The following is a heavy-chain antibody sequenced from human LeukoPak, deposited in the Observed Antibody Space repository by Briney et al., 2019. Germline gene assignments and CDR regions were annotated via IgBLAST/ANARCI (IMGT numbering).Heavy chain of an antibody. J-gene: IGHJ3*02. Sequence: GGSLRLSCVASKFTFSSYWMSWVRQAPGKGLEWVANIKRDGSEEYYADSVKGRFTISRDNAKNSLYLQMNSLRAEDTAVYYCARDPYSSFFGAFDIWGQGTTVSVSS. CDR1: KFTFSSYW. D-gene: IGHD6-6*01. CDR2: IKRDGSEE. V-gene: IGHV3-7*04. CDR3: ARDPYSSFFGAFDI.